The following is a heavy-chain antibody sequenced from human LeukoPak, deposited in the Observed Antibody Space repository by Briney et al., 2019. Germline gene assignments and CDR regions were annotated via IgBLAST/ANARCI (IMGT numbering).Heavy chain of an antibody. CDR2: ISSSSSTI. V-gene: IGHV3-48*01. CDR1: GFTFSSHS. J-gene: IGHJ4*02. CDR3: ARDLGGRRYSYGVARASFSSQFDY. Sequence: GGSLRLSCAASGFTFSSHSMNWVRQAPGKGLEWVSYISSSSSTIYYADSVKGRFTISRDNAKNSLYLQMNSLRAEDTAVYYCARDLGGRRYSYGVARASFSSQFDYWGQGTLVTVSS. D-gene: IGHD5-18*01.